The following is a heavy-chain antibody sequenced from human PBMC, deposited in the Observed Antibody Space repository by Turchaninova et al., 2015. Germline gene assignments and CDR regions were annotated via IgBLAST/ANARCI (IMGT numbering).Heavy chain of an antibody. CDR3: GRDRTTVLMGYSPIY. CDR2: ISGYNGNI. J-gene: IGHJ4*02. D-gene: IGHD3-9*01. CDR1: GYTFTSHG. Sequence: GASVKVSCKASGYTFTSHGVSWVRQAPGQGLEWMGWISGYNGNINYAQKFQGRVTMTTDTSTSTAYMELRSLRSDDTAVYYCGRDRTTVLMGYSPIYWGQGTLVTVSS. V-gene: IGHV1-18*01.